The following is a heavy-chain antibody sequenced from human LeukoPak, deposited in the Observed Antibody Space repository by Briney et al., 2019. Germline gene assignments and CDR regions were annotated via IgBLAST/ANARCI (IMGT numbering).Heavy chain of an antibody. J-gene: IGHJ6*02. D-gene: IGHD3-3*01. Sequence: SETLSLTCTVSGGSISSYYWSWIRQPPGKGLERIGYIYYSGSTNYNPSLKSRVTISVDTSKNQFSLKLSSVTAADTAVYYCAGVRFWSGYSYYYGMDVWGQGTTVTVSS. V-gene: IGHV4-59*08. CDR2: IYYSGST. CDR3: AGVRFWSGYSYYYGMDV. CDR1: GGSISSYY.